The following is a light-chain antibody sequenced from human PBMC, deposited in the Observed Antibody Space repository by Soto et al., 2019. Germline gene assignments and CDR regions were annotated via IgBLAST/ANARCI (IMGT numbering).Light chain of an antibody. J-gene: IGKJ1*01. V-gene: IGKV1-6*01. CDR1: QGIRND. CDR2: GAS. Sequence: AIQMTQSPSSLSASVGDRVTITCRASQGIRNDLGWYQQKPGKAPKVLISGASSLQSGVPSRFRGSGSGTDFTLTISSLQPEDFATYDCLQDYNYPWTFGQGTKVEIK. CDR3: LQDYNYPWT.